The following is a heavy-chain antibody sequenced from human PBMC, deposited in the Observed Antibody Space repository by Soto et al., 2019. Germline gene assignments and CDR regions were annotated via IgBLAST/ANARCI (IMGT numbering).Heavy chain of an antibody. J-gene: IGHJ6*02. CDR2: IKEDGSEK. CDR1: GFTFSNYW. D-gene: IGHD5-12*01. Sequence: GGSLRLSCAASGFTFSNYWMSWVRQAPGKGLEWVANIKEDGSEKYYVDSVKGRFTISRDNAKNSLYLQMNSLRAEDTAVYYCVVLGSGYDYSYYYGMDVWGQGTTVTVSS. CDR3: VVLGSGYDYSYYYGMDV. V-gene: IGHV3-7*01.